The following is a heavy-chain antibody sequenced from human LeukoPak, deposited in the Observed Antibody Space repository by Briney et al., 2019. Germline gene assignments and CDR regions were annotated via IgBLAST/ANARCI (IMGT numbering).Heavy chain of an antibody. J-gene: IGHJ6*03. CDR1: GYTFTSYD. V-gene: IGHV1-8*01. CDR2: MNPNSGNT. CDR3: ARVYSGSYYSYYYYYYYMDV. D-gene: IGHD1-26*01. Sequence: ASVKVSCKASGYTFTSYDINWVRQATGQGLEWMGWMNPNSGNTGYAQKFQGRVTMTRNTSISTAYMELSSLRPEDTAVYYCARVYSGSYYSYYYYYYYMDVWGKGTTVTVSS.